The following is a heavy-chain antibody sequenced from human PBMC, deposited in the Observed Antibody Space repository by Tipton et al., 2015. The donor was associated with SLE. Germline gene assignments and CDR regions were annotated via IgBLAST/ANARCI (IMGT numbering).Heavy chain of an antibody. Sequence: TLSLTCSVSGDSMNNYYWSWIRQPAGMPLEWIGRIYKTGITNYNPSLKGRLSMSVDTSKAHFSLNLNSVTAADTAMYYCANFQRFPMYAFAYWGHGTMVTVSS. CDR2: IYKTGIT. CDR3: ANFQRFPMYAFAY. CDR1: GDSMNNYY. V-gene: IGHV4-4*07. D-gene: IGHD2/OR15-2a*01. J-gene: IGHJ3*01.